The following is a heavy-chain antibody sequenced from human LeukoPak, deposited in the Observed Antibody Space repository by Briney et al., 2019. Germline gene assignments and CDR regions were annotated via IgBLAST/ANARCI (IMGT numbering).Heavy chain of an antibody. CDR1: GYTFTSYG. CDR3: ARLDIVVVPAARYYYYGMDV. J-gene: IGHJ6*02. Sequence: ASVKVSCKASGYTFTSYGISWVRQAPGQGLEWMGWISAYNGKTNYAQKLQGRVTMTTDTSTSTAYMELRSLRSDDTAVYYCARLDIVVVPAARYYYYGMDVWGQGTTVTVSS. V-gene: IGHV1-18*01. D-gene: IGHD2-2*01. CDR2: ISAYNGKT.